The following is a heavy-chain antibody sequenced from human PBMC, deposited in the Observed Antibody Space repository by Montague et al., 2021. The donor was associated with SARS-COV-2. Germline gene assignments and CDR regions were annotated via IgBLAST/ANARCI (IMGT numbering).Heavy chain of an antibody. Sequence: SETLSLTCTVSGGSISRYYWGWIRQPAGKGLEWIGRIYSSGSTNYNPSLKSRVTMSVDTSKNQFSLKLSSVTAADTAVYYCARFAYRLLFIASYYGMDVWGQGTTVTVPS. D-gene: IGHD2-2*01. J-gene: IGHJ6*02. CDR3: ARFAYRLLFIASYYGMDV. CDR2: IYSSGST. CDR1: GGSISRYY. V-gene: IGHV4-4*07.